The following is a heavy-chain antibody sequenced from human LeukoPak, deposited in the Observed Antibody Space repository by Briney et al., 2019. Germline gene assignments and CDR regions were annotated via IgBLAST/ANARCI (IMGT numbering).Heavy chain of an antibody. D-gene: IGHD2-15*01. Sequence: GSLRLSCAASGFTFSDYYMSWIRQAPGKGLEWVSYISSSSSYIYYADSVKGRFTISRDNAKNSVYLQMNSLTPEDSALYFCTKDVTPGGADVWGQGTTVTVSS. J-gene: IGHJ6*02. CDR3: TKDVTPGGADV. CDR1: GFTFSDYY. V-gene: IGHV3-11*03. CDR2: ISSSSSYI.